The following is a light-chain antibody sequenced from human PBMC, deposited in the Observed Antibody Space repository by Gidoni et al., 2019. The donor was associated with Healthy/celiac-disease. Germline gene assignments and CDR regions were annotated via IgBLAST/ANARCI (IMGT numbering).Light chain of an antibody. CDR1: QDISNY. Sequence: DIQMTQSPSSLSAYVGDRLTLTCQASQDISNYLNWYQQKPGKAPKLLIYDAFNWETGVPSRFSGSGAGTDFTFTISSLQPEDIATYYCQQYDNLPITFGQGTRLEIK. CDR2: DAF. CDR3: QQYDNLPIT. J-gene: IGKJ5*01. V-gene: IGKV1-33*01.